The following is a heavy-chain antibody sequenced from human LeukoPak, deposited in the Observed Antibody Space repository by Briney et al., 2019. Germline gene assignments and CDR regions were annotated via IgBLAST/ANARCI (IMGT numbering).Heavy chain of an antibody. CDR2: INHSGST. D-gene: IGHD6-19*01. CDR3: ARGRTIFRAVAGTNYYYYGMDV. V-gene: IGHV4-34*01. CDR1: GGSFSGYY. Sequence: PSETLSLTCAVYGGSFSGYYWSWIRQPPGKGLEWIGEINHSGSTNYSPSLKSRVTISVDTSKNQFSLKLSSVTAADTAVYYCARGRTIFRAVAGTNYYYYGMDVWGKGTTVAVSS. J-gene: IGHJ6*04.